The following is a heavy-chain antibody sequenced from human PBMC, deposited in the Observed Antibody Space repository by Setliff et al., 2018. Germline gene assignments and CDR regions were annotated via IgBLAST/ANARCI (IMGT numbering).Heavy chain of an antibody. CDR3: ARAPYYYDSSGYYRDDAFDI. Sequence: ASVKVSCKASGYTFSSYSMHWVRQAPGQRLEWMGWINAANENTQYSKKFQGRLTITRDTSTSTVYMELSSPRSEDTAVYYCARAPYYYDSSGYYRDDAFDIWGQGTMVT. J-gene: IGHJ3*02. CDR2: INAANENT. CDR1: GYTFSSYS. V-gene: IGHV1-3*01. D-gene: IGHD3-22*01.